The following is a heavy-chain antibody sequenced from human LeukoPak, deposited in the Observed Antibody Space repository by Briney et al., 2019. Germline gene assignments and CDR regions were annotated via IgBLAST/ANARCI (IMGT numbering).Heavy chain of an antibody. Sequence: GGSLRLSCAASGFTFSSYSMNWVRQAPGKGLEWVSSISSSNNYIYYADSVKGRFTISRDKAKNSLYLQMNSLRAEDTAVYYCARDPYVGLARAFDIWGQGTMVTVSS. CDR2: ISSSNNYI. D-gene: IGHD4-23*01. J-gene: IGHJ3*02. CDR3: ARDPYVGLARAFDI. CDR1: GFTFSSYS. V-gene: IGHV3-21*01.